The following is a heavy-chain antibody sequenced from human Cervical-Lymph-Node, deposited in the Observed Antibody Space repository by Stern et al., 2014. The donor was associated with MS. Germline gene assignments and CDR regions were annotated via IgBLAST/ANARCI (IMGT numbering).Heavy chain of an antibody. V-gene: IGHV4-61*02. CDR1: GGSIWGGSYY. CDR3: AREIVGATRFDY. CDR2: IYTAGTT. Sequence: QVQLQESGPGLVKPSQTLSLTCTVSGGSIWGGSYYWSWIRQSAGKGLEWIGHIYTAGTTTYTPPPKGRSTISVDTPQTQSPLTLGSVTAADTAVYYCAREIVGATRFDYWGQGTLVAVSS. D-gene: IGHD1-26*01. J-gene: IGHJ4*02.